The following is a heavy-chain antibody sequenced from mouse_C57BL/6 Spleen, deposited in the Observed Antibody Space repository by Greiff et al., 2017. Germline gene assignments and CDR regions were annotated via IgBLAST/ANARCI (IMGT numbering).Heavy chain of an antibody. V-gene: IGHV7-3*01. Sequence: EVQGVESGGGLVQPGGSLSLSCAASGFSFTDYYMSWFRQPPGKALEWLGFIRNKANGYTTEYSASVKGRFTISRDNSQSILYLQMNALRAEESATYYCARSTGFAYWGQGTLVTVSA. J-gene: IGHJ3*01. CDR2: IRNKANGYTT. D-gene: IGHD4-1*02. CDR3: ARSTGFAY. CDR1: GFSFTDYY.